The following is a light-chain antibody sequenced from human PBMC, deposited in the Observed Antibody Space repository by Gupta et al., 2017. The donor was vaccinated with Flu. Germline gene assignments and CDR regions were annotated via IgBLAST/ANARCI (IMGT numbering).Light chain of an antibody. CDR1: QSVLYSSNDKNY. J-gene: IGKJ1*01. V-gene: IGKV4-1*01. CDR3: QQYYSTPRT. Sequence: NCKSSQSVLYSSNDKNYLGWYQQKPRQPPKLLIYWASTRESGVPDRFSGSGSGTDFTLTISSLQAEDVAVYYCQQYYSTPRTFGQGTKVEIK. CDR2: WAS.